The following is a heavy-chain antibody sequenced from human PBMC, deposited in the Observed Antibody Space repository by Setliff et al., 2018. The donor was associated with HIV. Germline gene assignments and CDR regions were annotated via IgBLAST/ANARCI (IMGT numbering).Heavy chain of an antibody. V-gene: IGHV4-34*01. D-gene: IGHD3-10*01. CDR1: GGSFNGYY. CDR2: INHSGSI. J-gene: IGHJ6*03. Sequence: SETLSLTCAVYGGSFNGYYWNWIRQSPGKGLEWIGEINHSGSINYNPTLMSRLTISIDTSKNQFSLKLTSVTAADTALYFCARGGGGSWFDKPTYYYMDVWGKGTTVTVS. CDR3: ARGGGGSWFDKPTYYYMDV.